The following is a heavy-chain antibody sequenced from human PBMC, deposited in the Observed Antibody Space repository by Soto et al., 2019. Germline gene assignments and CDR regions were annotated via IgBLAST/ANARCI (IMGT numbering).Heavy chain of an antibody. CDR2: LKDRSQNYAT. CDR1: GFSVSGWY. D-gene: IGHD1-26*01. CDR3: AREGDARWLDS. V-gene: IGHV3-72*01. J-gene: IGHJ5*01. Sequence: EVQLVESGGDLVQPGGSARLSCAASGFSVSGWYMDWVRLAPGKGLEWVARLKDRSQNYATEYAASVKGRFTVSRHPSQNSIFLQMNSLKNEDTAVYYCAREGDARWLDSWGQGTLVTVS.